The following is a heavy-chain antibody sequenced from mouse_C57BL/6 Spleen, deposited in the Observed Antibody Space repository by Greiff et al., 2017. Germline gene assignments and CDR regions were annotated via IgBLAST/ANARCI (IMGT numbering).Heavy chain of an antibody. V-gene: IGHV5-17*01. Sequence: EVMLVESGGGLVKPGGSLKLSCAASGFTFSDYGMHWVRQAPEKGLEWVAYISSGSSTIYYADTVKGRFTISRDNAKNTLFLQMTSLRSEDTDMYYCARRSNSYALDYWGQGTSVTVSA. D-gene: IGHD2-5*01. J-gene: IGHJ4*01. CDR3: ARRSNSYALDY. CDR1: GFTFSDYG. CDR2: ISSGSSTI.